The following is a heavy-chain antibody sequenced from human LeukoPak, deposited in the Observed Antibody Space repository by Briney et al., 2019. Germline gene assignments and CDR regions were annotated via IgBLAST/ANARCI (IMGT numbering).Heavy chain of an antibody. CDR2: IRSKAYGGTT. V-gene: IGHV3-49*04. Sequence: GGSLRLSCTASGFTFGDYAMSWVRQAPGKGLEWVGFIRSKAYGGTTEYAASVKDRFTISRDDSKSIAYLQMNSLRAEDTAVYYCARDVGSTSTFDYWGQGTLVTVSS. J-gene: IGHJ4*02. CDR1: GFTFGDYA. CDR3: ARDVGSTSTFDY. D-gene: IGHD2-2*01.